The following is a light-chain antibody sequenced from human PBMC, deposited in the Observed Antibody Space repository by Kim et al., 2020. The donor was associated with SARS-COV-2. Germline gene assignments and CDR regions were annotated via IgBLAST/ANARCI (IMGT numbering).Light chain of an antibody. J-gene: IGLJ3*02. CDR1: NNNVGNQG. V-gene: IGLV10-54*04. CDR3: SAWDSSLNVWV. Sequence: PTAPLTCTGNNNNVGNQGAAWLQQHQGHPPKLLSYRNNNRPSGISERFSASRSGDTASLTITGLQPEDETDYYCSAWDSSLNVWVFGGGTQLTVL. CDR2: RNN.